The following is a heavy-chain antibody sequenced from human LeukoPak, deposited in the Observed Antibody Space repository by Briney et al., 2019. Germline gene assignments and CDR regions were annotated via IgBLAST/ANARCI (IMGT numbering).Heavy chain of an antibody. D-gene: IGHD2-21*02. CDR2: ISESGDST. V-gene: IGHV3-64*02. J-gene: IGHJ3*02. Sequence: RTGGSLRLSCAASGFTFTNAWMSWVRQAPGKGLEYVSAISESGDSTYYVDSVKGRFTISRDNSKNTMYLQMGSLGAEDMAVYYCARELVVTHGVRALDIWGQGTMVTVSS. CDR1: GFTFTNAW. CDR3: ARELVVTHGVRALDI.